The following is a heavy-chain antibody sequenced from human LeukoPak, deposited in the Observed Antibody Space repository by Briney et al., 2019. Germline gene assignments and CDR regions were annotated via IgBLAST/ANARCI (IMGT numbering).Heavy chain of an antibody. Sequence: GGSLRLSCTASGFTFSDYWMTWVRQAPGKGLEWLSYISVSSRNVIDYADSVKGRFTISRDDAKNSLYLQMNSLRAEDTAVYFCARDFGPRLYAFDVWGQGTMITVSS. D-gene: IGHD3-16*01. CDR1: GFTFSDYW. CDR2: ISVSSRNVI. CDR3: ARDFGPRLYAFDV. J-gene: IGHJ3*01. V-gene: IGHV3-48*04.